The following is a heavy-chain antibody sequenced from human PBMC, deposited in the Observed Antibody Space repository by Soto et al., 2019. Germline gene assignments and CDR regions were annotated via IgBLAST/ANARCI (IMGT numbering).Heavy chain of an antibody. Sequence: GGSLRLSCAASGFTFSSYSMNWVRQAPGKGLEWVSYISSSSSTIYYADSVKGRFTISRDNAKNSLYLQMNSLRAEDTAVYYCARDASQYSSSWYSHYYFDYWGQGTLVTVSS. J-gene: IGHJ4*02. V-gene: IGHV3-48*01. CDR2: ISSSSSTI. D-gene: IGHD6-13*01. CDR1: GFTFSSYS. CDR3: ARDASQYSSSWYSHYYFDY.